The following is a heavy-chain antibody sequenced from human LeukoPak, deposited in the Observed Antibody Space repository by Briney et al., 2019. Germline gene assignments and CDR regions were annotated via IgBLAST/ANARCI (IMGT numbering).Heavy chain of an antibody. Sequence: SETLSLTCAVYGGSFSGYYWSWIRQPPGKGLEGIGEINHSGSTNYNQSLKSRVTISVDTSKNQFSLKLSSVTAADTAVYYCASTSGKIYYYYYMDVWGKGTTVTVSS. CDR3: ASTSGKIYYYYYMDV. CDR1: GGSFSGYY. D-gene: IGHD1-14*01. V-gene: IGHV4-34*01. CDR2: INHSGST. J-gene: IGHJ6*03.